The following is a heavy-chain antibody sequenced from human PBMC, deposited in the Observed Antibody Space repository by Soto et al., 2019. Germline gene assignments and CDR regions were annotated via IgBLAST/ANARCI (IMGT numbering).Heavy chain of an antibody. CDR3: ATDKAVGATSEAFDY. CDR2: FDPEDGET. D-gene: IGHD1-26*01. CDR1: GYTLTELS. V-gene: IGHV1-24*01. J-gene: IGHJ4*02. Sequence: GASVKVSCKVSGYTLTELSMHWVRQAPGKGLEWMGGFDPEDGETIYAQKFQGRVTMTEDTSTDTAYMELSSLRSEDTAVYYCATDKAVGATSEAFDYWGQGTLVTAPQ.